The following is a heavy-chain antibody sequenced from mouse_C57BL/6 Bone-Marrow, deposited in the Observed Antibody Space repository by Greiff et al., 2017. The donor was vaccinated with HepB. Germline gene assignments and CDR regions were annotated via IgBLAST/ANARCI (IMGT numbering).Heavy chain of an antibody. CDR2: ISSGGDYI. CDR3: TRDRMDY. CDR1: GFTFSSYA. Sequence: EVHLVESGAGLVKPGGSLKLSCAASGFTFSSYAMSWVRQTPEKRLEWVAYISSGGDYIYYADTVKGRFTISRDNARNTLYLQMSSLKAEDTAMYYCTRDRMDYWGQGTSVTVSS. J-gene: IGHJ4*01. V-gene: IGHV5-9-1*02.